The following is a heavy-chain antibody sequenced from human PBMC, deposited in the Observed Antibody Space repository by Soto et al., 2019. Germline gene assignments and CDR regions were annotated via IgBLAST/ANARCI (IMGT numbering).Heavy chain of an antibody. Sequence: QVQLQESGPGLVKPSQTLSLTCTVSGGSISRDDYYWSWIRQPPGKGLEWIGYIYYSGSTYYNPSVNSRVTISVDTSKNQYSLKLSSVTAADTAVYYCARGRELLIIWGQGTLVTVSA. V-gene: IGHV4-30-4*01. J-gene: IGHJ4*02. CDR1: GGSISRDDYY. D-gene: IGHD1-26*01. CDR2: IYYSGST. CDR3: ARGRELLII.